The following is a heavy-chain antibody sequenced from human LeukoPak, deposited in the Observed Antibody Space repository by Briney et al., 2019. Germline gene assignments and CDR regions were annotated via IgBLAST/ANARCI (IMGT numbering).Heavy chain of an antibody. CDR3: AKDQIGWAPGYVSGPLDQ. CDR1: GFTFGDYA. V-gene: IGHV3-30*04. D-gene: IGHD6-19*01. CDR2: ISTDGNNE. Sequence: GGSLRLSCTASGFTFGDYAMSWVRQAPGKGLEWVAVISTDGNNEYYANSVKGRFTISRDNSKNTVYLQMTSLRTEDTAVYYCAKDQIGWAPGYVSGPLDQWGQGTLVTVSS. J-gene: IGHJ4*02.